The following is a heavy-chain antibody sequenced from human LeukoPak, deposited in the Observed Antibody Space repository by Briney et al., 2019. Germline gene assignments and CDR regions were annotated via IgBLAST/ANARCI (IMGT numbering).Heavy chain of an antibody. V-gene: IGHV3-48*04. D-gene: IGHD4-17*01. Sequence: GGSLRLSCAASGFTFSSYSMNWVRQAPGKGLEWVSYISSSSSTIYYADSVKGRFTISRDNAKNSLYLQMNSLRAEDTAVYYCARVGDYRDDAFDIWGQGTMVTVSS. J-gene: IGHJ3*02. CDR3: ARVGDYRDDAFDI. CDR2: ISSSSSTI. CDR1: GFTFSSYS.